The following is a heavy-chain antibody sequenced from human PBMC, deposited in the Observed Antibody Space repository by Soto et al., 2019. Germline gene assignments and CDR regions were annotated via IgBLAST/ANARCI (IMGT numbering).Heavy chain of an antibody. J-gene: IGHJ4*02. V-gene: IGHV1-69*01. CDR1: EGTFNSYA. Sequence: QAQVVQSGAEVRKPGSSVKLSCKASEGTFNSYAIAWVRQAPGQGLEWMGGIIPYYNTLNYAQKFQGRVTLTADDSTNTAYMELSSLRSDVTAVYFCASGASRWYPYFFESWAQGTLVTVSS. CDR3: ASGASRWYPYFFES. D-gene: IGHD6-13*01. CDR2: IIPYYNTL.